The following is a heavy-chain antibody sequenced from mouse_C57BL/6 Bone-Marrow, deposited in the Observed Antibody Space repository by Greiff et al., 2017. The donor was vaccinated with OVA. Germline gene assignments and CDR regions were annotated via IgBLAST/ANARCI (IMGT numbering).Heavy chain of an antibody. J-gene: IGHJ1*03. Sequence: QVQLQQPGAELVRPGSSVKLSCKASGYTFTSYWMHWVKQRPIQGLEWIGNIDPSDSETHYNQKFKDKATLTVDKSSSTASMQLSSLTSEDSAVYYFASSGYSNFWYFDVWGTGTTVTVSS. CDR3: ASSGYSNFWYFDV. V-gene: IGHV1-52*01. CDR2: IDPSDSET. CDR1: GYTFTSYW. D-gene: IGHD2-5*01.